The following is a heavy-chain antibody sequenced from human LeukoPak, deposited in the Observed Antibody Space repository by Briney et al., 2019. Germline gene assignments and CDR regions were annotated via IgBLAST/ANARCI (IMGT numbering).Heavy chain of an antibody. CDR2: ISGSGGST. D-gene: IGHD1-26*01. Sequence: GGSLRLSCAASGFTFSSYAMSWVRQAPGKVLEWVSAISGSGGSTYYADSVKGRFTISRDNSKDTLYLQMNSLRAEDTAVYYCAKVGATYPYFDYWGQGTLVTVSS. J-gene: IGHJ4*02. V-gene: IGHV3-23*01. CDR3: AKVGATYPYFDY. CDR1: GFTFSSYA.